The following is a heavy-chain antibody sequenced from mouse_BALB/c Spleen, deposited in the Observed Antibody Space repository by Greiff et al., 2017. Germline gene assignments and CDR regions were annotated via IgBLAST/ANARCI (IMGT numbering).Heavy chain of an antibody. J-gene: IGHJ2*01. CDR1: GFTFSSYA. CDR3: ARKDYSSRYGDYVDY. Sequence: DVMLVESGGGLVKPGGSLKLSCAASGFTFSSYAMSWVRQSPEKRLEWVAEISSGGSYTYYPDTVTGRFTTTRDNAKNTLYLEMSRLTSEDTAMYYCARKDYSSRYGDYVDYWGQGTTLTVSS. D-gene: IGHD1-1*01. V-gene: IGHV5-9-4*01. CDR2: ISSGGSYT.